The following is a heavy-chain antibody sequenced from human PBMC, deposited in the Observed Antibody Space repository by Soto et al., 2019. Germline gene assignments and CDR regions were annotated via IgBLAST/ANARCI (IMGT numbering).Heavy chain of an antibody. D-gene: IGHD3-9*01. V-gene: IGHV1-2*04. CDR3: ARGGGGYFDWLLQYSNYFDY. Sequence: QVQLVQSGAEEKKPGASVKVSCKASGYTFTGCYMHWVRQAPGQGLEWMGWINPNSGGTNYAQKFQGWVTMTRDTSISTAYMELSRLRSDDTAVYYCARGGGGYFDWLLQYSNYFDYWGQGTLVTVSS. J-gene: IGHJ4*02. CDR2: INPNSGGT. CDR1: GYTFTGCY.